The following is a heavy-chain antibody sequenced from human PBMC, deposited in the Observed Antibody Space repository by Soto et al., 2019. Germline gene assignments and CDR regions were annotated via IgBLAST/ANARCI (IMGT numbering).Heavy chain of an antibody. V-gene: IGHV1-58*01. J-gene: IGHJ4*02. Sequence: SVKVSCKASGFTFTSSAVQWVRQARGQRLEWIGWIVVGSGNTNYAQKFQERVTITRDMSTSTAYMELSSLRSEDTAVYYCAAGAYGDYQPSDIWGQGTLVTVSS. CDR3: AAGAYGDYQPSDI. CDR1: GFTFTSSA. CDR2: IVVGSGNT. D-gene: IGHD4-17*01.